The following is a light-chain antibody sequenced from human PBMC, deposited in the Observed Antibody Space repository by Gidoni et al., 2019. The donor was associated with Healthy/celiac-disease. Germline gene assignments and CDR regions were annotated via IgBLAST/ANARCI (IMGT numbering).Light chain of an antibody. J-gene: IGLJ1*01. CDR1: SSDVGGYNY. CDR3: SSYTSSSTYV. Sequence: QSALTQLVSVSGSPGQSITISCTGTSSDVGGYNYVSWYQQHPGKAPKLMIYDVSNRPSGVSNRFSGSKSGNTASLTISGLQAESEADYYCSSYTSSSTYVFGTGTKVTVL. V-gene: IGLV2-14*01. CDR2: DVS.